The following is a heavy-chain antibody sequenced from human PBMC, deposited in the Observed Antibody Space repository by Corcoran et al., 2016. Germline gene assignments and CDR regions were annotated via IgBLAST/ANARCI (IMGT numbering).Heavy chain of an antibody. J-gene: IGHJ6*02. CDR3: AGLSVVVAARDYYYYGMDV. V-gene: IGHV1-69*06. D-gene: IGHD2-15*01. Sequence: QVQLVQSGAEVKKPGSSVKVSCKASGGTFSSYAISWVRQAPGQGLEWMGGIIPIFGTANYAQKFQGRVTITADKSTSTAYMELSSLRSEDTAVYYCAGLSVVVAARDYYYYGMDVWGQGTTVTVSS. CDR1: GGTFSSYA. CDR2: IIPIFGTA.